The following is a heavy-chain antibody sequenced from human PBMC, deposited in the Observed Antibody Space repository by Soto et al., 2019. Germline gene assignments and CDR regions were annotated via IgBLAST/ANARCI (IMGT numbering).Heavy chain of an antibody. Sequence: GGSLRLSCAASGFTFSSYAMSWVRQAPGKGLEWVSAISGSGGSTYYADSVKGRFTISRDNSKNTLYLQMNSLRAEDTAVYYCAKYGYSSSWYNWFDPWGQGTLVTVSS. CDR1: GFTFSSYA. CDR2: ISGSGGST. CDR3: AKYGYSSSWYNWFDP. D-gene: IGHD6-13*01. J-gene: IGHJ5*02. V-gene: IGHV3-23*01.